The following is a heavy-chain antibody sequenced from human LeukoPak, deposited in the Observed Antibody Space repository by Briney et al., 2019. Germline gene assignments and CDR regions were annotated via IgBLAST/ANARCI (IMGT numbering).Heavy chain of an antibody. D-gene: IGHD3-10*01. CDR1: GFTFSSYG. Sequence: PGGSLRLSCAASGFTFSSYGMNWVRQAPGKELEWVSSISSSSSYIYYADSVKGRFTISRDNAKNSLYLQMNSLRTEDTAVYYCARIQGVVRAGWFDPWGQGALVTVSS. CDR2: ISSSSSYI. CDR3: ARIQGVVRAGWFDP. V-gene: IGHV3-21*01. J-gene: IGHJ5*02.